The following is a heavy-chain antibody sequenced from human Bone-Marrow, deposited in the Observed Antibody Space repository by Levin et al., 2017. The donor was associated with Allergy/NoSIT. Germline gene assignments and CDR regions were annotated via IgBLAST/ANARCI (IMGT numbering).Heavy chain of an antibody. Sequence: GGSLRLSCAGSGFTFSSYWMNWLRQAPGKGLEWVSNIKQDGSEKYFVDSVKGRFTISRDNAKNLLYLQMNNLRAEDTAVYYCAGGSGFLIENWGQGTLVTVSS. V-gene: IGHV3-7*01. CDR1: GFTFSSYW. CDR3: AGGSGFLIEN. J-gene: IGHJ4*02. D-gene: IGHD6-25*01. CDR2: IKQDGSEK.